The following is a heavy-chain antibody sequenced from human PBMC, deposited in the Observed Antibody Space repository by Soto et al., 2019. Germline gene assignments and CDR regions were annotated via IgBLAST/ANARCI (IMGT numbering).Heavy chain of an antibody. CDR2: INHSGST. CDR1: DGSFSGYY. CDR3: ARGRPSCSGGSCVVGKFDY. J-gene: IGHJ4*02. Sequence: QVQLKQWGAGLLKPSETLSLTCAVYDGSFSGYYWSWIGQPPGKGLEWIGEINHSGSTNYNPDLKSRVTISVDKSKNQYSLNMSSVTAADTAVYYCARGRPSCSGGSCVVGKFDYWGQGTRVTVSS. D-gene: IGHD2-15*01. V-gene: IGHV4-34*01.